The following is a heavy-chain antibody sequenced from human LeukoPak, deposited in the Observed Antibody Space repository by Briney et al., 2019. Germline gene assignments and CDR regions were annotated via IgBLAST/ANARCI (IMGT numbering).Heavy chain of an antibody. J-gene: IGHJ4*02. CDR1: GFTFSTYA. Sequence: PGGSLRLSCAASGFTFSTYAMNWVRQAPGKGLEWVSAISPIGSRTYYADSVKGRFTISRDNSKNTLYLQMNSLTAGDTAIYYCAKASTVLKPIDSWGQGTLVTVSS. V-gene: IGHV3-23*01. CDR3: AKASTVLKPIDS. D-gene: IGHD1-14*01. CDR2: ISPIGSRT.